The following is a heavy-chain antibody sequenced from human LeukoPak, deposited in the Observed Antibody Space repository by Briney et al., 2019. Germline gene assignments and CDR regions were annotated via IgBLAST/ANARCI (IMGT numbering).Heavy chain of an antibody. V-gene: IGHV3-30*19. J-gene: IGHJ6*03. D-gene: IGHD5-18*01. CDR1: GFTFSHYG. CDR2: ISYDGSNK. CDR3: ARDTAMVWYYYYYYMDV. Sequence: GGSLRLSCAASGFTFSHYGMHWVRQAPGKGLEWVAVISYDGSNKYYADSVKGRFTISRDNSKNTLYLQMNSLRAEDTAVYYCARDTAMVWYYYYYYMDVWGKGTTVTVSS.